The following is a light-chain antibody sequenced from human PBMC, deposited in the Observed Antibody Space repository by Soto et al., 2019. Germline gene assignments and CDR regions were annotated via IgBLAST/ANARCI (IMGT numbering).Light chain of an antibody. Sequence: EIVLTQSPGTLSLSPGERATLSCRASRSVSNNYVAWYQRKPGQAPGLLIYGASSRATDIPRRFSGSGSGTDFTLTITRLEPEDFAVYYCQQYGSSPPTFGQGSKVDNK. CDR1: RSVSNNY. CDR3: QQYGSSPPT. CDR2: GAS. V-gene: IGKV3-20*01. J-gene: IGKJ1*01.